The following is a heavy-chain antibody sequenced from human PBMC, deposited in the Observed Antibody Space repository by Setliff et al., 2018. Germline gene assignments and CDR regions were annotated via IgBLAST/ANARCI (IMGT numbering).Heavy chain of an antibody. CDR1: GFTFSSYS. J-gene: IGHJ4*02. V-gene: IGHV3-21*01. CDR2: ISSSSSYI. Sequence: PGGSLRLSCAASGFTFSSYSMNWVRQAPGKGLEWVSSISSSSSYIYYADSVKGRFTISRDNAKDSLYLQMNSLRAEDTAVYYCARGNNYGSGSYLDYWGQGTLVTVSS. D-gene: IGHD3-10*01. CDR3: ARGNNYGSGSYLDY.